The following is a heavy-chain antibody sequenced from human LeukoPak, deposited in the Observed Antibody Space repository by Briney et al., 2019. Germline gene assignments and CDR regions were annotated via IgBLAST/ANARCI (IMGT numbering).Heavy chain of an antibody. CDR2: INTDGSST. CDR1: GFTFSSYW. CDR3: ATDYGDSPAY. J-gene: IGHJ4*02. V-gene: IGHV3-74*01. Sequence: GGSLRLSCAASGFTFSSYWMHWVRQAPGKGLVWVSRINTDGSSTSYADSVKGRFTISRDNAKNTLYLQMNGLRAEDTAIYYCATDYGDSPAYWGQGTLVTVSS. D-gene: IGHD4-17*01.